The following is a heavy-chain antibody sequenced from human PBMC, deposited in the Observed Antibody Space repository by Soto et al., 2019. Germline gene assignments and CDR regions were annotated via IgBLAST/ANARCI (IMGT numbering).Heavy chain of an antibody. J-gene: IGHJ4*02. CDR3: ASRYYDFWSGYYVGYFDY. V-gene: IGHV4-34*01. CDR2: INHSGST. Sequence: PSETLSLTFAVYGWSFSGYYWSWIRQPPGKGLEWIGEINHSGSTNYNPSLKSRVTISVDTSKNQFSLKLSSVTAADTAVYYCASRYYDFWSGYYVGYFDYWGQGNLVTVSS. D-gene: IGHD3-3*01. CDR1: GWSFSGYY.